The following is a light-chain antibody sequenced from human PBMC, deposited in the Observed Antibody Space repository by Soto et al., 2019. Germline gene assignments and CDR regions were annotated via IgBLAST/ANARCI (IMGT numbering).Light chain of an antibody. V-gene: IGLV2-8*01. J-gene: IGLJ3*02. CDR1: SSDVGGYNY. Sequence: QSALTQPPSASGSPGQSVTISCTGTSSDVGGYNYVSWYQQYPGKAPKLMIYEVSKRPSGVPDRFSGSKSGKTASLTVSGFQAEDEADYYCSSYAGSDIWVFGGGTKLTVL. CDR2: EVS. CDR3: SSYAGSDIWV.